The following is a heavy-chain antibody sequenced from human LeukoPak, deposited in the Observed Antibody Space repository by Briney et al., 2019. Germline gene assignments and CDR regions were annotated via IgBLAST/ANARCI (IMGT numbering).Heavy chain of an antibody. CDR1: GYIFTGYY. D-gene: IGHD6-13*01. Sequence: ASVTVSCKASGYIFTGYYMHWVRQAPGQGLEWMGWINPNSGGTNYALKFQGRVTMTRDTSISTAYMELSRLRSDDTAVYYCARDRPPQLVRPFDYWGQGTLVTVSS. CDR2: INPNSGGT. V-gene: IGHV1-2*07. CDR3: ARDRPPQLVRPFDY. J-gene: IGHJ4*02.